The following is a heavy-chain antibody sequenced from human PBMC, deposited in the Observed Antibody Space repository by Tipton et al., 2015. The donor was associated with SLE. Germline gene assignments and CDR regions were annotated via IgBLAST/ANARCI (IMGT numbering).Heavy chain of an antibody. D-gene: IGHD3-9*01. CDR2: INSDGSST. Sequence: SLRLSCAASGFTFSSYEMNWVRQAPGKGLEWVSRINSDGSSTSYADSVKGRFTISRDNAKHTLYLQMNSLRAEDTAVYYCARVGYFDRSGAFDIWGQGTMVTVSS. J-gene: IGHJ3*02. CDR3: ARVGYFDRSGAFDI. CDR1: GFTFSSYE. V-gene: IGHV3-74*01.